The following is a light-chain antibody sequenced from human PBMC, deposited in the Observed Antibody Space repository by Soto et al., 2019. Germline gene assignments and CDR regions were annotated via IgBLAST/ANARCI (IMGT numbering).Light chain of an antibody. V-gene: IGLV2-14*01. CDR3: SSYTSSSTLL. CDR1: SSDVGGYKF. Sequence: QSVLTQPASVSGSPGQSITMSCTGTSSDVGGYKFVSWYQQYPGKAPKLIIYEVRNRPSGVSNRFSGSKSGNTASLTISGLQAEDGADYYCSSYTSSSTLLFGGGTKLTVL. J-gene: IGLJ3*02. CDR2: EVR.